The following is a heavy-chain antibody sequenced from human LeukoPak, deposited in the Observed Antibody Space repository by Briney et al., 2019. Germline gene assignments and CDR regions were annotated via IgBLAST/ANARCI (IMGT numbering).Heavy chain of an antibody. J-gene: IGHJ5*02. CDR2: IYHSGNT. D-gene: IGHD6-25*01. Sequence: PSETLSLTCSVSGDSISSYYWTWIRQTPGKGLEWIGYIYHSGNTYYNPSLKSRVTISVDRSKNQFSLKLSSVTAADTAVYYCARAAWDNWFDPWGQGTMVTVSS. CDR1: GDSISSYY. CDR3: ARAAWDNWFDP. V-gene: IGHV4-59*12.